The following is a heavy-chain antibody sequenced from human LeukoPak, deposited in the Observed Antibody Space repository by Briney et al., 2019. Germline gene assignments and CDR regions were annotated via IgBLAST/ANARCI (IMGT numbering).Heavy chain of an antibody. CDR1: GFTFSNYE. CDR3: ARGWYQYYFDC. CDR2: ISSSGSAI. V-gene: IGHV3-48*03. Sequence: GGSLRLSCAASGFTFSNYEMNWVRQAPGKGLEWVSYISSSGSAIYYADSVKGRFTISRDNAKNSLYLQMNSLRAEDTAVYYCARGWYQYYFDCRGQGTLVTVSS. J-gene: IGHJ4*02. D-gene: IGHD2-15*01.